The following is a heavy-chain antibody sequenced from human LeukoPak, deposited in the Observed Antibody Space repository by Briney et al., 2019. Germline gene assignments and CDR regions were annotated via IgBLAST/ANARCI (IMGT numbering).Heavy chain of an antibody. J-gene: IGHJ3*02. CDR1: GFTFSDYY. Sequence: PGGSLTLSCAASGFTFSDYYMSWIRQAPGKGLEWVSYISSSGSTIYYADSVKGRFTISRDNAKNSLYLQMNSLRAEDTAVYYCARDRAYYYDSSGYYYRRFDAFDIWGQGTMVTVSS. V-gene: IGHV3-11*01. CDR2: ISSSGSTI. CDR3: ARDRAYYYDSSGYYYRRFDAFDI. D-gene: IGHD3-22*01.